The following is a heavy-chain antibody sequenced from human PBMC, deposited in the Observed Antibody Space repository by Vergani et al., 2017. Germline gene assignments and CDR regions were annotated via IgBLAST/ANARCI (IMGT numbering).Heavy chain of an antibody. CDR1: GFTFSSYW. CDR2: IKQDGSEK. V-gene: IGHV3-7*03. J-gene: IGHJ5*02. D-gene: IGHD3-3*01. Sequence: EVQLVESGGGLVQPGGSLRLSCAASGFTFSSYWMSWVRQAPGKGLEWVANIKQDGSEKYYVDSVKGRFTISRDNAKNSLYLQMNSLRAEDTAVYYCARSGIYYDFWSGYSPNWFDPWGQGTLVTVSS. CDR3: ARSGIYYDFWSGYSPNWFDP.